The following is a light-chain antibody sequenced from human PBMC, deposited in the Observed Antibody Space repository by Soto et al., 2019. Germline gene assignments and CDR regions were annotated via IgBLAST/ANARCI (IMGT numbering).Light chain of an antibody. J-gene: IGLJ2*01. CDR2: NTN. CDR1: RSKNRTNT. Sequence: QSVLAHPPPPSGTPRQRGTTSCFWSRSKNRTNTVNWYQQFPGSAPQLLLYNTNQRPSGVPGRFSGSKSGTSASLAISGLQSEDEADYYCAAWDGSLDVVLFGGGTKVTVL. V-gene: IGLV1-44*01. CDR3: AAWDGSLDVVL.